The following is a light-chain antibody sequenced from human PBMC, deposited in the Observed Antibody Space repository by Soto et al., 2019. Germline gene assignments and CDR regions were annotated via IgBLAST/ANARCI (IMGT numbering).Light chain of an antibody. Sequence: DIQLTQSPSTLSASMGDRVTITCRASHSVSIRFAWYQQKPGKAPKVLIYKASTLENGVPSRFGSSGSETEFTLTIRSLQPDDYTPYECQQYNYYWTLGQGTKVEIK. CDR3: QQYNYYWT. CDR2: KAS. J-gene: IGKJ1*01. V-gene: IGKV1-5*03. CDR1: HSVSIR.